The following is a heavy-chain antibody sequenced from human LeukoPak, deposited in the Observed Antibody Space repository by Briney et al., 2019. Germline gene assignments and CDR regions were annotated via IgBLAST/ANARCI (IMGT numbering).Heavy chain of an antibody. D-gene: IGHD3-22*01. Sequence: SETLSLTCTVSGGSIRSSSYYWGWVRQPPGKGLEWIGEIYHSGSTNYNPSLKSRVTISVDKSKNQFSLKVSSVTAADTAVYYCARSVYESSGYYSQTGYYFDYWGQGTLVTVSS. J-gene: IGHJ4*02. CDR3: ARSVYESSGYYSQTGYYFDY. V-gene: IGHV4-39*07. CDR1: GGSIRSSSYY. CDR2: IYHSGST.